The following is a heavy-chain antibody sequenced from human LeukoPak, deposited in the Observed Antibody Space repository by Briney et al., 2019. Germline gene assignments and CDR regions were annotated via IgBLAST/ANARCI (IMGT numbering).Heavy chain of an antibody. CDR1: GYTFTSYG. CDR3: ARDFRRSGNYFSPGGFEV. V-gene: IGHV1-18*01. D-gene: IGHD1-26*01. J-gene: IGHJ3*01. Sequence: GASVKVSCKASGYTFTSYGISWVRQAPGQGLEWMGWISAYNGNTNYAQKLQGRVTMTTDTSTSTAYMELRSLRSDDTAVYYCARDFRRSGNYFSPGGFEVWGQGSMVTVSS. CDR2: ISAYNGNT.